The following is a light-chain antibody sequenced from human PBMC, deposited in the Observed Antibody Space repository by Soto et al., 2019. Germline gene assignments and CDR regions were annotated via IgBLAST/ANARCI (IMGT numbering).Light chain of an antibody. V-gene: IGLV2-18*02. Sequence: HSVVAPAPSESGSPWQSVAVSCAGSSRDVGSYNRVSWYQQPPGTAPKLMIYEVSNRPSGVPDRFSGSKSGNTASLTISGLQAEDEADYYCSSYTSSSTYVFGTGTKVTVL. CDR2: EVS. CDR1: SRDVGSYNR. CDR3: SSYTSSSTYV. J-gene: IGLJ1*01.